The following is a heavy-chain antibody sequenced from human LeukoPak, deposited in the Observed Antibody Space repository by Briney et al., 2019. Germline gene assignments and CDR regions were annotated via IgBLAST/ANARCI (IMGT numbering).Heavy chain of an antibody. CDR3: ARALVVAAAFDI. J-gene: IGHJ3*02. D-gene: IGHD5-12*01. CDR1: GYTFTGYY. CDR2: INPNSGGT. V-gene: IGHV1-2*02. Sequence: GAPVKVSCKASGYTFTGYYMHWVRQAPGQGLEWMGWINPNSGGTNYAQKFQGRVTMTRDTSISTAYMELSRLRSDDTAVYYCARALVVAAAFDIWGQGTMVTVSS.